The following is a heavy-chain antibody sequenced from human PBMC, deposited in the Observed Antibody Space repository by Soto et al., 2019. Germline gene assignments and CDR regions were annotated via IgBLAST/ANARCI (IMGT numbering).Heavy chain of an antibody. CDR2: IYYSGST. J-gene: IGHJ4*02. D-gene: IGHD6-19*01. Sequence: SETLSLTCAVSGDSMSSSDYYWGWIRRPPGKGLEWIGSIYYSGSTYYNPSLQSRVAISVDTSKNQFSLKLKSVTAADTAIYYCARRTVNIRTFYSGLKTHCFDYWGQGAPVTVSS. V-gene: IGHV4-39*01. CDR1: GDSMSSSDYY. CDR3: ARRTVNIRTFYSGLKTHCFDY.